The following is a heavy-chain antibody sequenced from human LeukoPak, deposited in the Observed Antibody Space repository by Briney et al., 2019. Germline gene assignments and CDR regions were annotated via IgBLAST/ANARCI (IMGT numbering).Heavy chain of an antibody. CDR3: AKDHGTIFGVVRGAFDI. Sequence: GGSLRLSCAASGFTFSSCAMSWVRQAPGKGLEWVSAISGSGGSTYYADSVKGRFTISRDNSKNTLYLQMNSLRAEDTAVYYCAKDHGTIFGVVRGAFDIWGQGTMVTVSS. D-gene: IGHD3-3*01. CDR1: GFTFSSCA. J-gene: IGHJ3*02. V-gene: IGHV3-23*01. CDR2: ISGSGGST.